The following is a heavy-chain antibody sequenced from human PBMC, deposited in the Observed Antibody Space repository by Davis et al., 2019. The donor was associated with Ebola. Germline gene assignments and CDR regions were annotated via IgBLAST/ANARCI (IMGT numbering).Heavy chain of an antibody. CDR3: ARHDSSGYYSFQH. D-gene: IGHD3-22*01. Sequence: SETLSLTCSVSGGSISSSSYYWGWIRQPPGKGLEWIGSIYYSGSTYYNPSLKSRVTISVDTSKNQFSLKLSSVTAADTAVYYCARHDSSGYYSFQHWGQGTVVTVSS. CDR1: GGSISSSSYY. V-gene: IGHV4-39*01. CDR2: IYYSGST. J-gene: IGHJ1*01.